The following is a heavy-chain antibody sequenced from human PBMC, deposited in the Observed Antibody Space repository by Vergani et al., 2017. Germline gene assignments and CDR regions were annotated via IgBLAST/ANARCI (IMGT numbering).Heavy chain of an antibody. Sequence: EVQLVQSGAEVKKPGKSLKISCQMSGYSFTNYWIGWVRQMPGKGLEWMGIIHPADSDTRYSPSFQGQVTISVDKSISTAYLQRSSLRASDSAMYYCARLYGRDSSGSKYFYYWGQGTLVTVSS. CDR1: GYSFTNYW. D-gene: IGHD3-22*01. J-gene: IGHJ4*02. CDR2: IHPADSDT. V-gene: IGHV5-51*01. CDR3: ARLYGRDSSGSKYFYY.